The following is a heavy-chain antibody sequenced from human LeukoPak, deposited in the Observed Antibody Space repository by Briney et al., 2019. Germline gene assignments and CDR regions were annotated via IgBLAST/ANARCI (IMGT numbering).Heavy chain of an antibody. V-gene: IGHV4-38-2*01. CDR3: ARNSSWYFDY. D-gene: IGHD6-13*01. CDR1: DYSISSDYY. Sequence: SETLPLTCAVSDYSISSDYYWGWIRQPPGKGLEWIGSIYQSGSTHYNPSLKSRVTISVDTSKNQFSLKLNSVTAADTAMYYCARNSSWYFDYWGQGTLVTVSS. J-gene: IGHJ4*02. CDR2: IYQSGST.